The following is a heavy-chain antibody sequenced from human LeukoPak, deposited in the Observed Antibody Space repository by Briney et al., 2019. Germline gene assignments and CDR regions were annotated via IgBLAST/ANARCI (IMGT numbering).Heavy chain of an antibody. CDR1: GYTFTSYY. CDR3: ARAPNLGGWTREYYFDY. CDR2: INPSGGST. J-gene: IGHJ4*02. V-gene: IGHV1-46*01. Sequence: ASVKDSCKASGYTFTSYYMHWVRQAPGQGLEWMGIINPSGGSTSYAQRFQGRVTMTRDTSTSTVYMELSSLRSEDTAVYYCARAPNLGGWTREYYFDYWGQGTLVTVSS. D-gene: IGHD6-19*01.